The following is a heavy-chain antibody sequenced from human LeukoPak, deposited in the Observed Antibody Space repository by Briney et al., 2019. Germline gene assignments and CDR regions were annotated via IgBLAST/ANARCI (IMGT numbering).Heavy chain of an antibody. CDR2: IYTSGST. D-gene: IGHD5-18*01. J-gene: IGHJ3*02. CDR3: AGQKRYSYGYGAFDI. CDR1: GGSISSYY. V-gene: IGHV4-4*07. Sequence: PSETLSLICTVSGGSISSYYWSWIRQPAGKGLEWIGRIYTSGSTNYNPSLKSRVTMSVDTSKNQFSLKLSSVTAADTAVYYCAGQKRYSYGYGAFDIWGQGTMVTVSS.